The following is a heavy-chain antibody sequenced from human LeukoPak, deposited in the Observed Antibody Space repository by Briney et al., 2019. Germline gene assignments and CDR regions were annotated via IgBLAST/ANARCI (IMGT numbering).Heavy chain of an antibody. CDR1: GGSFSGYY. V-gene: IGHV4-34*01. J-gene: IGHJ4*02. CDR3: ARGRFYDFWSGYYRHRSRAPDGFDY. D-gene: IGHD3-3*01. Sequence: SETLSLTCAVYGGSFSGYYWSWIRQPPGKGLEWIGEINHSGSTNYNPSLKSRVTISVDTSKNQFSLKLSSVTAADTAVYYCARGRFYDFWSGYYRHRSRAPDGFDYWGQGTLVTVSS. CDR2: INHSGST.